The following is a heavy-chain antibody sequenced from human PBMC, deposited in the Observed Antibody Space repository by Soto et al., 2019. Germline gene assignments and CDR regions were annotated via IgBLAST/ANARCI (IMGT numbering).Heavy chain of an antibody. CDR3: ARDPNSVVVPAANGLAFDI. D-gene: IGHD2-2*01. CDR1: GGTFSSYT. CDR2: IIPILGIA. V-gene: IGHV1-69*04. Sequence: ASVKVSCKASGGTFSSYTISWVRQAPGQGLEWMGRIIPILGIANYAQKFQGRVTITADKSTSTAYMELSSLRSEDTAVYYCARDPNSVVVPAANGLAFDIWGQGTMVTVSS. J-gene: IGHJ3*02.